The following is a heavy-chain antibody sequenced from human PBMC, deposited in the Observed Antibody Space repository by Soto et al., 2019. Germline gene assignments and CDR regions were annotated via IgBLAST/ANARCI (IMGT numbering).Heavy chain of an antibody. CDR1: GYTFTSYG. V-gene: IGHV1-18*04. CDR3: ARDTASAYYDILTPSPDY. D-gene: IGHD3-9*01. J-gene: IGHJ4*02. CDR2: ISAYNGNT. Sequence: GASVKVSCKASGYTFTSYGISWVRQAPGQGLEWMGWISAYNGNTNYAQKLQGRVTMTTDTSTSTAYMELRSLRSDDTAVYYCARDTASAYYDILTPSPDYWGQGTMVTVYS.